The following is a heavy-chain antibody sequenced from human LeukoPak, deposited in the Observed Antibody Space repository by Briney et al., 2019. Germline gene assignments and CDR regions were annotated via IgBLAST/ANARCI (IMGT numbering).Heavy chain of an antibody. CDR1: GYTLTELS. CDR2: FDPEDGET. D-gene: IGHD3-3*01. J-gene: IGHJ4*02. Sequence: VASVKVSCKVSGYTLTELSMNWVRQAPGKGLEWMGGFDPEDGETIYAQKFQGRVTMTEDTSTDTAYMELSSLRSEVTAVYYCATTGPDFWSGYYDYWGQGTLVTVSS. CDR3: ATTGPDFWSGYYDY. V-gene: IGHV1-24*01.